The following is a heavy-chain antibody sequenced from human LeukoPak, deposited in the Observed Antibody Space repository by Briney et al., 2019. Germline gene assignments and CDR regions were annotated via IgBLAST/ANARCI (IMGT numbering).Heavy chain of an antibody. V-gene: IGHV1-2*02. CDR3: ARELKGSSSNPPGDDAFDI. CDR1: GYTFTGYY. D-gene: IGHD6-6*01. Sequence: GGSVTVSCKASGYTFTGYYMNWVRQAPGQGVEWMGWINANSGVTNYAQKFQGRVTMTRDTSISTAYMELSRLRSDDTAVYYCARELKGSSSNPPGDDAFDIWGQGTMVTVSS. CDR2: INANSGVT. J-gene: IGHJ3*02.